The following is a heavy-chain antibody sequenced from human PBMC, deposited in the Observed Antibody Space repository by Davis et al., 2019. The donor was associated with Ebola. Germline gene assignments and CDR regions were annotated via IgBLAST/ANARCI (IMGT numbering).Heavy chain of an antibody. CDR1: GFTFSSYA. Sequence: LSLTCAASGFTFSSYAMSWVRQAPGKGLEWVSAISGSGGSTYYADSVKGRFTISRDNSKNTLYLQMNSLRAEDTAVYYCAKVGGSYRYYFDYWGQGTLVTVSS. CDR2: ISGSGGST. D-gene: IGHD1-26*01. V-gene: IGHV3-23*01. CDR3: AKVGGSYRYYFDY. J-gene: IGHJ4*02.